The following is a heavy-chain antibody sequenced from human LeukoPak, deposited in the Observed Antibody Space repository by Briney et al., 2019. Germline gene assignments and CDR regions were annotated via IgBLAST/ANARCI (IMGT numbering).Heavy chain of an antibody. Sequence: GGSLRLSCAASGFTFSDYWMHWVRQAPGKGLVWVSRINTDETRTNYADSVKGRFTISRDNAKNTLYLQMNSLRAEDTAVYYCARDPPYESSFDYWGQGTLVTVSS. J-gene: IGHJ4*02. V-gene: IGHV3-74*01. CDR1: GFTFSDYW. CDR2: INTDETRT. CDR3: ARDPPYESSFDY. D-gene: IGHD5-12*01.